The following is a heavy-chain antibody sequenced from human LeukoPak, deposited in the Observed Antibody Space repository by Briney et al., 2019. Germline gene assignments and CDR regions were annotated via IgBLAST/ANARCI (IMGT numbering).Heavy chain of an antibody. CDR3: AKEGYDILTGKNYYYYYYMDV. CDR1: VFTFSSCA. D-gene: IGHD3-9*01. V-gene: IGHV3-30*04. Sequence: GGSLRLSCAASVFTFSSCAMHWVRQAPGKGLEWVAVISYDGGNKYYADSVKGRFTISRDNSKNTLYLQMNSLRAEDTAVYYCAKEGYDILTGKNYYYYYYMDVWGKGTTVTISS. J-gene: IGHJ6*03. CDR2: ISYDGGNK.